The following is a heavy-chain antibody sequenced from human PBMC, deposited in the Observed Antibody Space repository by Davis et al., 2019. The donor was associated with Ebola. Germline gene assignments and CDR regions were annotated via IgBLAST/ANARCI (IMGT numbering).Heavy chain of an antibody. D-gene: IGHD3-3*01. V-gene: IGHV4-61*08. Sequence: PSETLSLTCTVSGGSVSSGGSYWSWIRQPPGKGLEWIGYVYYSGNTNYNPSLKSRVTISVDTSKNQFSLKLSSVTAADTAVYYCARSNDFWGGWFDPWGQGTLVTVSS. J-gene: IGHJ5*02. CDR3: ARSNDFWGGWFDP. CDR1: GGSVSSGGSY. CDR2: VYYSGNT.